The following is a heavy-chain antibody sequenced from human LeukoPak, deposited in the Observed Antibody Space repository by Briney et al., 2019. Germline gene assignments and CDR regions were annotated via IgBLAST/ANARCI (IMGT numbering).Heavy chain of an antibody. D-gene: IGHD2/OR15-2a*01. V-gene: IGHV3-9*01. J-gene: IGHJ3*02. CDR3: AKDHHQRVYAPRGPFDI. CDR2: ISWNSGYK. CDR1: GFTFGDYG. Sequence: SGGSLRLSCAASGFTFGDYGIHWLRLGPGEDLEGVSGISWNSGYKVYADSVKGRFTISRDNAKNSLYLQMNSLRPEDTALYYCAKDHHQRVYAPRGPFDIWGQGTIVTVSS.